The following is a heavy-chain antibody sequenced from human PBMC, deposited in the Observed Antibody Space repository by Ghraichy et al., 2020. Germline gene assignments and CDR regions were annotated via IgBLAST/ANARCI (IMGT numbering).Heavy chain of an antibody. CDR2: MSYSGSA. J-gene: IGHJ6*02. D-gene: IGHD2-21*01. Sequence: LSLTCTVSGGSISGYYWTWIRQPPGKGLEWIGYMSYSGSANYNPSLESRLTMSLDTSKNHFFLKLTSVTAADTALYYCARVNSDLNGLDVWGQGTTVIVSS. CDR1: GGSISGYY. V-gene: IGHV4-59*01. CDR3: ARVNSDLNGLDV.